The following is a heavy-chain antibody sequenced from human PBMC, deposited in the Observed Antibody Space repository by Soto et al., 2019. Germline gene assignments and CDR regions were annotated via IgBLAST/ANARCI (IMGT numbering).Heavy chain of an antibody. D-gene: IGHD6-13*01. CDR2: INSDGSST. CDR3: AREYSSSWGAFDI. CDR1: GFTFSSYW. V-gene: IGHV3-74*01. Sequence: GGSLRLSCAASGFTFSSYWMHWVRQAPGKGLVWVSRINSDGSSTSYADSVKGRFTISRDNAKNTLYLQMNSLRAEDTAVYYCAREYSSSWGAFDIWGQGTMVTVSS. J-gene: IGHJ3*02.